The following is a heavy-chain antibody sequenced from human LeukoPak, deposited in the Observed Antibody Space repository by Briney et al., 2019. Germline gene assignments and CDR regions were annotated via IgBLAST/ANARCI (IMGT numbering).Heavy chain of an antibody. CDR3: ASPTPDCSGGSCYSSDAFDI. CDR1: GGSISSSSYS. J-gene: IGHJ3*02. D-gene: IGHD2-15*01. V-gene: IGHV4-39*01. CDR2: TYYSGST. Sequence: SETLSLTCTVSGGSISSSSYSWGWIRQPPGKGLEWIGSTYYSGSTYYNPSLKSRVTISVDTSKNQFSLKLSSVTAADTAVYYCASPTPDCSGGSCYSSDAFDIWGQGTMVTVSS.